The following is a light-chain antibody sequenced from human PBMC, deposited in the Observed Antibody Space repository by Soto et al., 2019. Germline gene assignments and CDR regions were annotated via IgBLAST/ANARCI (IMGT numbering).Light chain of an antibody. CDR2: DVS. CDR3: SSYTSSSTPYV. CDR1: NSDVGGYTY. V-gene: IGLV2-14*03. J-gene: IGLJ1*01. Sequence: QTVVTQPASVSGSPGQSITISCTGTNSDVGGYTYVSWYQQHPGKAPKLMIYDVSNRPSGVSNRFSGSKSGNTASLTISGLQADDEADYYCSSYTSSSTPYVFGTGTKVTVL.